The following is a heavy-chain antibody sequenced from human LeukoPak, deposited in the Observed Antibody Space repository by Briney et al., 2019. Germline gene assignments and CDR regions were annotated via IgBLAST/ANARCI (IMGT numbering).Heavy chain of an antibody. CDR2: ISGSGGST. J-gene: IGHJ4*02. CDR3: AKDGGFEEWEPSFDY. D-gene: IGHD1-26*01. Sequence: GGSLRLSCAASGFTFSSYAMSWVRQAPGKGLEWVSAISGSGGSTYYADSVKGRFTISRDNSKNTLYLQMNSLRAEDTAVYYCAKDGGFEEWEPSFDYWGQGTLVTVSS. CDR1: GFTFSSYA. V-gene: IGHV3-23*01.